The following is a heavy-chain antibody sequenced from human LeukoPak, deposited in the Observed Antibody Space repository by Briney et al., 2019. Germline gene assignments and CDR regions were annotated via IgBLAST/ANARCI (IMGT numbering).Heavy chain of an antibody. D-gene: IGHD1-7*01. CDR3: TRLSGDNWNYGGNFDS. CDR2: IIPIFGTA. Sequence: SVKVSCKASGGTFSSYAISWVRQAPGQGLEWMGGIIPIFGTANYAQKFQGRVTITADESTSTAYMELSSLRSEDTAVYYCTRLSGDNWNYGGNFDSWGQGTLVTVSS. CDR1: GGTFSSYA. V-gene: IGHV1-69*01. J-gene: IGHJ4*02.